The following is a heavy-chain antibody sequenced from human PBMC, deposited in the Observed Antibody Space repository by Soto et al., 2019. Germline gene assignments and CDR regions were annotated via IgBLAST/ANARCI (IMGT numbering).Heavy chain of an antibody. J-gene: IGHJ6*02. Sequence: ASVKVSCKASGYIFSNYGITWVRQAPGQGLEWLGWNSAYNHNTDSAQRLQGRVTFTTDTSTSTAYMELRGLTSDDTGVYYCGKGDPAFGGANGLDVWGQGTTVTVSS. V-gene: IGHV1-18*01. CDR2: NSAYNHNT. CDR3: GKGDPAFGGANGLDV. CDR1: GYIFSNYG. D-gene: IGHD3-3*01.